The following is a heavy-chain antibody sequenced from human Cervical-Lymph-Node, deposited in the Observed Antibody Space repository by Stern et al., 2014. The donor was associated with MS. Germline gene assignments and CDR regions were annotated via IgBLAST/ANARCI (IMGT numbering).Heavy chain of an antibody. V-gene: IGHV4-61*02. CDR2: IHDSGST. CDR3: VTTRWDLFTWNWFDP. D-gene: IGHD1-26*01. Sequence: VQLVESGPGLVKPSQTLSLTCTVSGGSISSSGYYWSWIRQPADKGLEWIGRIHDSGSTYYNPFLKRRVTISMDKGNNPVFLKLPSVTAADTAVYYCVTTRWDLFTWNWFDPWGQGTLVTVSS. CDR1: GGSISSSGYY. J-gene: IGHJ5*02.